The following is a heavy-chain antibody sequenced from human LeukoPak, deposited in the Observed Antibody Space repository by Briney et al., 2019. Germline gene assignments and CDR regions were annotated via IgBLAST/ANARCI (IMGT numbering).Heavy chain of an antibody. CDR1: GYTFNSYG. CDR3: ARDGTSTDDY. Sequence: GASVKVSCKASGYTFNSYGITWVRQAPGQGLEWMGWISGNNDNPNYGQKFQGRFTVTTDSSTSTAYMELRNLRFDDTAVYYGARDGTSTDDYWGQGTLVTVSS. J-gene: IGHJ4*02. V-gene: IGHV1-18*01. CDR2: ISGNNDNP. D-gene: IGHD2-2*01.